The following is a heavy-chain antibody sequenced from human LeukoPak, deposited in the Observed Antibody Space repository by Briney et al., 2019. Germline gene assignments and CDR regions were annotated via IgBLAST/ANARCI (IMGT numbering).Heavy chain of an antibody. CDR1: GYTFTGYY. CDR2: INPAGGST. Sequence: ASVKVSCKASGYTFTGYYIHWVRQAPGQGLEWMGIINPAGGSTSYAQKFQGRVTMTRDMSTSTVFMELSSLTSEDTAVYYCAREFTYSFDSSGYSLGLDHWGQGTLVTVSS. J-gene: IGHJ5*02. D-gene: IGHD3-22*01. CDR3: AREFTYSFDSSGYSLGLDH. V-gene: IGHV1-46*01.